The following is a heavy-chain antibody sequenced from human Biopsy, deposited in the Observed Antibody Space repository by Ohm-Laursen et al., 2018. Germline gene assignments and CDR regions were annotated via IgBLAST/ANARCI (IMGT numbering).Heavy chain of an antibody. J-gene: IGHJ6*02. CDR2: IYYSGST. D-gene: IGHD2/OR15-2a*01. CDR3: ARATNSTGWPYYYFYGMDV. Sequence: GTLSLTCAVSGGSISSDYWSWIRQTPGKGLEWIGYIYYSGSTNYNPSLKSRVTISVDTSKNQFSLRLNSVTAANTAVYYCARATNSTGWPYYYFYGMDVWGQGTTVTVSS. V-gene: IGHV4-59*01. CDR1: GGSISSDY.